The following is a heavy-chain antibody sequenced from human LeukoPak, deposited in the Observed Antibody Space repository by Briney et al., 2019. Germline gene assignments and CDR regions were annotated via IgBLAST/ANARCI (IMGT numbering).Heavy chain of an antibody. D-gene: IGHD3-22*01. V-gene: IGHV1-2*02. J-gene: IGHJ4*02. CDR1: GYTFTGYY. Sequence: ASVKVSCKASGYTFTGYYMHWVRQAPGQGLEWMGWINPNTGGTNYAQKFQGRVTMTRDTSISTTYMELSRLRSDDTAVYYCASQPYYFDSSGYYDCWGQGTLVTVSS. CDR2: INPNTGGT. CDR3: ASQPYYFDSSGYYDC.